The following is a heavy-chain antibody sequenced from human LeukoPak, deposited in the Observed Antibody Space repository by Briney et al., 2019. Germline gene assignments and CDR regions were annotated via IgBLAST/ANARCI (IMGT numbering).Heavy chain of an antibody. J-gene: IGHJ5*02. CDR3: ASQRDFWRGYWFDP. CDR2: ISSSSSTI. D-gene: IGHD3-3*01. V-gene: IGHV3-48*02. CDR1: GFTFSSYS. Sequence: GGSLRLSCAAPGFTFSSYSMNWVRQAPGKGLEWVSYISSSSSTIYYADSVKGRFTISRDNAKNSLYLQMNSLRDEDTAVYFCASQRDFWRGYWFDPWGQGTLVTVSS.